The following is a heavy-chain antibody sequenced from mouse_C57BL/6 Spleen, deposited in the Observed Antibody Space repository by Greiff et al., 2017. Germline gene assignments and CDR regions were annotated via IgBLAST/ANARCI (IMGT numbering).Heavy chain of an antibody. Sequence: QVQLQQSGPELVKPGASVKISCKASGYAFSSSWMNWVKQRPGKGLEWIGRIYPGDGDTNYNGKFKGKATLTADKSSSTAFMQLSSLTSEDSAVYFCARDYPWAMDYWGQGTSVTVSS. D-gene: IGHD2-4*01. V-gene: IGHV1-82*01. CDR2: IYPGDGDT. J-gene: IGHJ4*01. CDR1: GYAFSSSW. CDR3: ARDYPWAMDY.